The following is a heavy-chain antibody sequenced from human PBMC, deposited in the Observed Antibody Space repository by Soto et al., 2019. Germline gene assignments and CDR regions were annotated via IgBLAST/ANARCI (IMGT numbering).Heavy chain of an antibody. CDR1: GFTFSDYY. V-gene: IGHV3-11*06. D-gene: IGHD6-19*01. CDR3: ARDYSSGWFDY. CDR2: ISSSSSYT. J-gene: IGHJ4*02. Sequence: GGSLRLSCAASGFTFSDYYMSWIRQAPGKGLEWISYISSSSSYTNYADSVKGRFTISRDNAKNSLYLQMNSLRAEDTAVYYCARDYSSGWFDYWGQGTLVTVSS.